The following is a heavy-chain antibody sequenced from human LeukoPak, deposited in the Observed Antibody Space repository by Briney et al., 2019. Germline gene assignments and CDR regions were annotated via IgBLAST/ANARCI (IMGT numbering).Heavy chain of an antibody. CDR2: IWYDGSNK. CDR1: GFTFSSYG. Sequence: GGSLRLSCAASGFTFSSYGMHWVRQAPGKGLEWVAVIWYDGSNKYYADSVKGRFTISRDNSKNTLYLQMNSLGAEDTAVYYCARDNYDFWSFNWFDPWGQGTLVTVSS. V-gene: IGHV3-33*01. J-gene: IGHJ5*02. D-gene: IGHD3-3*01. CDR3: ARDNYDFWSFNWFDP.